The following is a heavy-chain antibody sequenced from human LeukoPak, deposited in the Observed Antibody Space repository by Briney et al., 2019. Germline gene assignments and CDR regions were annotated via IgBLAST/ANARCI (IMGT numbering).Heavy chain of an antibody. D-gene: IGHD6-19*01. CDR2: IYPGDSDT. CDR1: GYSFASYW. V-gene: IGHV5-51*01. CDR3: ARLREQQWLVPYYYYGLDV. J-gene: IGHJ6*02. Sequence: GESLKISFKGSGYSFASYWIGWVRRMPGKGLEWMGVIYPGDSDTRYSPSFQGQVTISADKSISTAYLQWSSLKASDTAMYYCARLREQQWLVPYYYYGLDVWGQGTTVTVSS.